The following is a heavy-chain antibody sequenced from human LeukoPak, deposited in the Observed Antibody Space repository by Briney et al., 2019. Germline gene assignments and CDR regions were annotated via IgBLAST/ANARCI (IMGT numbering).Heavy chain of an antibody. CDR3: ARGRSGSTLNYFDY. D-gene: IGHD1-26*01. V-gene: IGHV3-30*14. CDR2: ISYDGSNK. Sequence: GGSLRLSCAASGFTFSSYAMHWVRQAPGKGLEWVAVISYDGSNKYYADSVKGRFTISRDTFNNTLYLQMNSLRAEDTAVYYCARGRSGSTLNYFDYWGQGTLVTVSS. CDR1: GFTFSSYA. J-gene: IGHJ4*02.